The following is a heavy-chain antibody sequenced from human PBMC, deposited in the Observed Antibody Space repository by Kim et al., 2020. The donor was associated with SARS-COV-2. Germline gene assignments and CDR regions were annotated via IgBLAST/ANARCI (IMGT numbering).Heavy chain of an antibody. V-gene: IGHV4-59*01. Sequence: LKSRVTISVDTFKNQFSLKLSSVTAADTAVYYCARDGYSYGSFYYYGMDVWGQGTTVTVSS. D-gene: IGHD5-18*01. CDR3: ARDGYSYGSFYYYGMDV. J-gene: IGHJ6*02.